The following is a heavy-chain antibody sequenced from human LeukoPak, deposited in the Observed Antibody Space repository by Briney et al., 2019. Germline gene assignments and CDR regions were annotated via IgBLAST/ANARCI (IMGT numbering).Heavy chain of an antibody. V-gene: IGHV4-59*08. J-gene: IGHJ4*02. CDR3: ARAGGYSGYGSFDY. D-gene: IGHD5-12*01. CDR1: GGSISNYF. Sequence: SETLSLTCTVSGGSISNYFWNWIRQPPGKGLEWIGYFFQSGSAKFNPSLKSRVTLSADTSKNQVSLKLNSVTAADTAVYFCARAGGYSGYGSFDYWGQGILVPVSS. CDR2: FFQSGSA.